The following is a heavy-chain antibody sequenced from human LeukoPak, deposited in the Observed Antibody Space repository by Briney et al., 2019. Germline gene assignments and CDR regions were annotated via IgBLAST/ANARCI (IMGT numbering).Heavy chain of an antibody. V-gene: IGHV3-30*02. CDR1: GFTFSSYA. CDR3: AKDWVYCSSTSCYTGSAFDI. CDR2: IRYDGSNK. J-gene: IGHJ3*02. D-gene: IGHD2-2*02. Sequence: GGSLRLSCAASGFTFSSYAMSWVRQAPGTGLEWVSVIRYDGSNKYYADSVKGRFTISRDNSKNTLYLQMNSLRAEDTAVYYCAKDWVYCSSTSCYTGSAFDIWGQGTMVTVSS.